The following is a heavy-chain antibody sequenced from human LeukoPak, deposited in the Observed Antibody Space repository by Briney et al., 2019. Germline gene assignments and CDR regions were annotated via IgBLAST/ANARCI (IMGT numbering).Heavy chain of an antibody. V-gene: IGHV4-34*01. CDR2: INHRGST. Sequence: SETLSLTCAVYGGSFSGYHGSWIRQPPGKGLEWIGEINHRGSTNYNPSLKSRVTMSVDTSKNQFSLKLSSVTAADTAVYYCARGRGAARFVTIEFDYWGQGALVTVSS. J-gene: IGHJ4*02. CDR1: GGSFSGYH. CDR3: ARGRGAARFVTIEFDY. D-gene: IGHD6-6*01.